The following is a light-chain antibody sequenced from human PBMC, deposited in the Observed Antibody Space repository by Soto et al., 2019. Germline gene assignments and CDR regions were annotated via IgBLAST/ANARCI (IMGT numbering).Light chain of an antibody. J-gene: IGLJ2*01. Sequence: QAVVTQPPSVSGAPGQRVTISCTGSSSNIGAGYDVHWYQQLPGTAPKLLIYGNSNRPSGVPDRFSGSKSGTSASLAITGLQAEDEADYYCQSYDSSLSGSVVFGVGTKLTVL. CDR2: GNS. CDR1: SSNIGAGYD. V-gene: IGLV1-40*01. CDR3: QSYDSSLSGSVV.